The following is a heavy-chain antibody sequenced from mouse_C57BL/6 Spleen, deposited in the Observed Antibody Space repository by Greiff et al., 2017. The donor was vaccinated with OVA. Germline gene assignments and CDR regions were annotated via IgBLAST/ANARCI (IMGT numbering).Heavy chain of an antibody. V-gene: IGHV1-69*01. CDR3: ARGGIYDGYYGY. J-gene: IGHJ2*01. D-gene: IGHD2-3*01. CDR2: IDPSDSNT. CDR1: GYTFTSYW. Sequence: QVQLHQPGAELVMPGASVKLPCKASGYTFTSYWMHWVKQRPGQGLEWIGEIDPSDSNTNYNQKFKGKSTLTVDKSSSTAYMQRSSLTSEDSAVYYCARGGIYDGYYGYWGQGTTLTVSA.